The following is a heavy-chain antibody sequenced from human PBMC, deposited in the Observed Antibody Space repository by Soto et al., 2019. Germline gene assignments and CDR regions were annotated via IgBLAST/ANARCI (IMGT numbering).Heavy chain of an antibody. CDR2: IYYSGNT. J-gene: IGHJ5*02. CDR1: GASISTYY. D-gene: IGHD5-12*01. V-gene: IGHV4-59*08. CDR3: ARRVFSGSVYWFDP. Sequence: QVQLQESGPGLVKPSETLSLTCTVSGASISTYYWSWIRQPPGKGLEWIGYIYYSGNTNYNPSLKSRVPISVDTSKNQFSLQLSSVTAADTAVYYCARRVFSGSVYWFDPWGQGTLVTVSS.